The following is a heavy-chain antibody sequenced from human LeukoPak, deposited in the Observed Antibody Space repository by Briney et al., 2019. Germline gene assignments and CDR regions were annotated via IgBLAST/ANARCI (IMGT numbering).Heavy chain of an antibody. D-gene: IGHD4-23*01. J-gene: IGHJ4*02. Sequence: GGSLRLPCAASGFTFRGAWMSWVRQAPGKGLEWVGRIKSKVDGETTHYAAPVKGKFTISRDDLTDMVYLQVNSLKTEDTAIYYCAADVPDYGGGEFDYWGQGTLVTVSS. CDR2: IKSKVDGETT. V-gene: IGHV3-15*01. CDR3: AADVPDYGGGEFDY. CDR1: GFTFRGAW.